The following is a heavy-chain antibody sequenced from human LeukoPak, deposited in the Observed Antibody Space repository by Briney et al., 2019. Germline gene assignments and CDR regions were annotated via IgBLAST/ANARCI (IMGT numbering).Heavy chain of an antibody. J-gene: IGHJ4*02. V-gene: IGHV3-53*01. CDR3: ARERSGWSYTFAY. CDR2: IYSDGST. CDR1: GFTLSSSY. D-gene: IGHD6-19*01. Sequence: PGGSLRLSCAASGFTLSSSYMSWVRQAPGEGLEWVSIIYSDGSTYYADSVKGRFTISRDNSKNTLYLQMNSLRAEDTAVYYCARERSGWSYTFAYWGQGTLVTVSS.